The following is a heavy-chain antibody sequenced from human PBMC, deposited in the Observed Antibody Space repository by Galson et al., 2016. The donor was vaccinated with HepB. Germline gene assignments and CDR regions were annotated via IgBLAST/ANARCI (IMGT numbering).Heavy chain of an antibody. CDR3: ARRPWAARGWFDS. J-gene: IGHJ5*01. CDR2: IYYSGNT. Sequence: SETLSLTCTVSGGSISSSSYYWGWIRQPPGKGLEWIGSIYYSGNTYNNPSLRSRVTVSVDTSKNQFSLKLSSVTAADTAVYYCARRPWAARGWFDSWGQGALVTVSS. CDR1: GGSISSSSYY. D-gene: IGHD2-15*01. V-gene: IGHV4-39*01.